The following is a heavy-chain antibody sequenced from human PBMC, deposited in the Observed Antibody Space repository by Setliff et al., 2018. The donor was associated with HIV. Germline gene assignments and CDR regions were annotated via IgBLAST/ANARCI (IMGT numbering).Heavy chain of an antibody. CDR1: GGSTTSGGYY. CDR3: AGFSYNFWVYRFDH. Sequence: SETLSLTCSVSGGSTTSGGYYWSWIRQHPGKGLEYIGYIYYSGNTYYNPSLKSRVTMSIDTSTQQFFLNVTSVTAADTAVYYCAGFSYNFWVYRFDHWGQGALVTVSS. D-gene: IGHD3-3*01. V-gene: IGHV4-31*03. J-gene: IGHJ4*02. CDR2: IYYSGNT.